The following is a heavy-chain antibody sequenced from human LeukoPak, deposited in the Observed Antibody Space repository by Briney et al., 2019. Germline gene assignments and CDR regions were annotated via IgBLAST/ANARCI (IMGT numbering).Heavy chain of an antibody. V-gene: IGHV3-11*04. J-gene: IGHJ4*02. D-gene: IGHD3-3*01. Sequence: AGGSLRLSCAASGFTFSDYYMSWIRQAPGKGLEWVSYISSSGSTIYYADSVKGRFTISRDNAKNSLYLQMNSLRAEDTAVYYCARQYYDFWSGYYTFDYWGQRTLVTVSS. CDR2: ISSSGSTI. CDR1: GFTFSDYY. CDR3: ARQYYDFWSGYYTFDY.